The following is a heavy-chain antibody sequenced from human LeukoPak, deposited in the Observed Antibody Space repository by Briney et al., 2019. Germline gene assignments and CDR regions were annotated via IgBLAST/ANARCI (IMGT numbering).Heavy chain of an antibody. CDR3: ARGGYYEFWSGYWYPADY. J-gene: IGHJ4*02. D-gene: IGHD3-3*01. Sequence: ASGKVSCKASGYTFTSFGISWVRQAPGQGLEWMGWTSAYNGNTNYAQKLQGRVTMATDPYTSTAYMEARSLRSDDTAVYYCARGGYYEFWSGYWYPADYWGQGTLVTVSS. V-gene: IGHV1-18*01. CDR1: GYTFTSFG. CDR2: TSAYNGNT.